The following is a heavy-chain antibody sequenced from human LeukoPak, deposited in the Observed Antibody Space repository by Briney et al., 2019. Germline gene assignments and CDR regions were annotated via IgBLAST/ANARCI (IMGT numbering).Heavy chain of an antibody. J-gene: IGHJ4*02. V-gene: IGHV3-33*01. Sequence: GGSLRLSCAVSGFTFSSYGMHWVRQAPGKGLEWVAVIWYDGSNKYYADSVKGRFTISRDNSKNTLYLQMNSLRAEDTAVYYCARDKVGATDFDYWGQGTLVTVSS. CDR3: ARDKVGATDFDY. D-gene: IGHD1-26*01. CDR2: IWYDGSNK. CDR1: GFTFSSYG.